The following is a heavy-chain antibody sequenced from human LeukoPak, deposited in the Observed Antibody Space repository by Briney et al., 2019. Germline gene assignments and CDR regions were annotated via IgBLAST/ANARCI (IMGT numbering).Heavy chain of an antibody. Sequence: GRSLRPSCAASGFTFSSYSMNWVRQAPGKGLEWVSSISSSSSYIYYADSVKGRFTISRDNAKNSLYLQMNSLRAEDTAVYYCARGLRRYAFDIWGQGTMVTVSS. CDR3: ARGLRRYAFDI. V-gene: IGHV3-21*01. J-gene: IGHJ3*02. CDR1: GFTFSSYS. CDR2: ISSSSSYI.